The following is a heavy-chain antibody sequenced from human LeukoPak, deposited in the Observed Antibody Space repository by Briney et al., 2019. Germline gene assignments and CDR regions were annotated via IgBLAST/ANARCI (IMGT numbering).Heavy chain of an antibody. CDR1: GFTFSSYN. J-gene: IGHJ4*02. CDR2: ISRTGSYI. V-gene: IGHV3-21*01. D-gene: IGHD2-15*01. Sequence: GGSLRLPCAASGFTFSSYNMNWVRQAPGRGLEWVSSISRTGSYIYYADSVKGRFTISRDNAQNSLYLQMNSLRVEDTAVYDCARVLETDCRGGSCYSGLDYWGQGTLVTVSS. CDR3: ARVLETDCRGGSCYSGLDY.